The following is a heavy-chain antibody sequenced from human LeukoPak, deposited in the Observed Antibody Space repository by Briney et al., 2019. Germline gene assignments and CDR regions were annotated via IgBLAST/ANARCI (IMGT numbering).Heavy chain of an antibody. J-gene: IGHJ4*02. CDR1: GGSISGYF. CDR2: THTSGDT. Sequence: SETLSLTCTVSGGSISGYFWTWIRQPAGKGLEWIGRTHTSGDTKYNPSLESRVIMSLDTSKNQFSLNLNSVTAADTAVYYCARGSVSYYHPFDYWGQGTLVTVSS. CDR3: ARGSVSYYHPFDY. V-gene: IGHV4-4*07. D-gene: IGHD1-26*01.